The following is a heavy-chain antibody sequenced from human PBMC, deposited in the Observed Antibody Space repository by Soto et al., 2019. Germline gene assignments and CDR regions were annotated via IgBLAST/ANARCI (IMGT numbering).Heavy chain of an antibody. J-gene: IGHJ4*02. CDR1: GFTFSSYA. CDR3: ARDGDCSGGSCYSRGGYFDY. Sequence: QVQLVESGGGVVPPGRSLRLSCAASGFTFSSYAMHWVRQAPGKGLEWVAVISDDGSNKYYADSVKGRFTISRDNSKNTLYLQMNSLRAEDTAVYYCARDGDCSGGSCYSRGGYFDYWGQGTLVTVSS. CDR2: ISDDGSNK. V-gene: IGHV3-30-3*01. D-gene: IGHD2-15*01.